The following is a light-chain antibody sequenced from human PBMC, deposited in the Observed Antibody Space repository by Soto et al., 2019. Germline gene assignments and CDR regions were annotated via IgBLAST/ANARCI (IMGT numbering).Light chain of an antibody. J-gene: IGKJ2*01. V-gene: IGKV3-20*01. Sequence: EIVLTQSPGTLSLSPGERATLSCRASQSVRSSFLAWYRQKPGQAPRLLIYGATSRATGIPDRFSGSGSGTDFTLTISRLEPEDFALYYCQQYGTTPLYTFGQGTKLEIK. CDR2: GAT. CDR3: QQYGTTPLYT. CDR1: QSVRSSF.